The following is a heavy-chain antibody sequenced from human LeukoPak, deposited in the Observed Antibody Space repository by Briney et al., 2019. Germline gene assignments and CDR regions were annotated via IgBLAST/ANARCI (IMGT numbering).Heavy chain of an antibody. CDR1: GYTFTGYY. V-gene: IGHV1-2*06. J-gene: IGHJ4*02. D-gene: IGHD3-10*01. Sequence: ASVKVSCKASGYTFTGYYMHWVRQAPGQGLEWMGRINPNSGGTNYAQKFQGRVTMTRDTSISTAYMELSRLRSDDTAVYYCARDTTMVRGVIKRARFDYWGQGTMVTVSS. CDR3: ARDTTMVRGVIKRARFDY. CDR2: INPNSGGT.